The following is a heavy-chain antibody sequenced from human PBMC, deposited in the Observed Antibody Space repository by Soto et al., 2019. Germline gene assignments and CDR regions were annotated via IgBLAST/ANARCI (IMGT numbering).Heavy chain of an antibody. CDR1: GFTFKSYG. CDR2: ISYDGNNK. Sequence: GVSLLLSCAASGFTFKSYGMHWVRQAPGKGLEWVAVISYDGNNKYYADSVKGRFTISRDIPKNTLYLQLNSLRAEDTAVYYCAKEGIYKTREDWGLVT. D-gene: IGHD6-13*01. CDR3: AKEGIYKTRED. J-gene: IGHJ4*02. V-gene: IGHV3-30*18.